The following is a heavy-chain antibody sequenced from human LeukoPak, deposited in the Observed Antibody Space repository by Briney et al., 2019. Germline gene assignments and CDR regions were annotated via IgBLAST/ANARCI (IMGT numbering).Heavy chain of an antibody. CDR2: ISSNGGST. J-gene: IGHJ4*02. CDR3: AREGYSSGWYYFDY. V-gene: IGHV3-64*01. CDR1: GFTFSSYA. Sequence: GGSLRLSCAASGFTFSSYAMSWVRQAPGKGLEYVSAISSNGGSTYYANSVKGRFTISRDNSKNTLYLQMGSLRAEDMAVYYCAREGYSSGWYYFDYWGQGTLVTVSS. D-gene: IGHD6-19*01.